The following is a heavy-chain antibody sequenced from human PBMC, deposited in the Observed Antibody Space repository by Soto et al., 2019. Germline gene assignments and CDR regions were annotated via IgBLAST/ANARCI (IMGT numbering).Heavy chain of an antibody. CDR1: GDSVSSNSAA. CDR2: TYYRSKWYN. J-gene: IGHJ6*02. Sequence: SQTLSLTCAISGDSVSSNSAAWNWIRQSPSRGLEWLGRTYYRSKWYNDYAVSVKSRITINPDTSKNQFPLQLNSVTPEDTAVYYWARGGYCSSTSCHRGGMDVWGQGTTVTVSS. V-gene: IGHV6-1*01. CDR3: ARGGYCSSTSCHRGGMDV. D-gene: IGHD2-2*01.